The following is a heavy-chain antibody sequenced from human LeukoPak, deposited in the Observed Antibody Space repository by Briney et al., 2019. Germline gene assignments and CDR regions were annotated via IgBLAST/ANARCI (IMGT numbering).Heavy chain of an antibody. CDR3: VSTTRSSPFDN. CDR1: GFTVSSNY. J-gene: IGHJ4*02. CDR2: IKQDGSDK. V-gene: IGHV3-7*01. Sequence: PGGSLRLSCAASGFTVSSNYMSWVRQAPGKGLEWLANIKQDGSDKQYVDSVKGRFAISRDNAKTSVYLQMNSLRAEDTAVYYCVSTTRSSPFDNWGQGTLVTVSS. D-gene: IGHD1-1*01.